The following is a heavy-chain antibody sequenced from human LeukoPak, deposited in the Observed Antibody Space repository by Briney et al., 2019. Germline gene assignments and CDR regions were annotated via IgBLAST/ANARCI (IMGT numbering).Heavy chain of an antibody. CDR2: IYYSGST. V-gene: IGHV4-31*03. D-gene: IGHD5-24*01. CDR3: ARGGYKPPKAFDI. CDR1: GGSISSGGYY. J-gene: IGHJ3*02. Sequence: PSQTLCLTCTVSGGSISSGGYYWSWLRQHPGTGLESFRYIYYSGSTYYNPSLKSRVTISVDTSKNQFSLKLSSVTAADTAVYYCARGGYKPPKAFDIWGQGTMVTVSS.